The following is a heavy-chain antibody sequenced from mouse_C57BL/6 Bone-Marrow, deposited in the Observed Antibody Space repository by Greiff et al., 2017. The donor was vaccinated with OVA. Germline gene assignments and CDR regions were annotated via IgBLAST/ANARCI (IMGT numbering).Heavy chain of an antibody. CDR3: ARICYDYDGVDY. Sequence: EVKLVESGGDLVKPGGSLKLSCAASGFTFSSYGMSWVRQTPDKRLEWVATISSGGSYTYYPDSVKGRFTISRDNAKNTLYLQMSSLKYEDTAMYYCARICYDYDGVDYWGQGTTLTVSS. V-gene: IGHV5-6*02. CDR1: GFTFSSYG. CDR2: ISSGGSYT. D-gene: IGHD2-4*01. J-gene: IGHJ2*01.